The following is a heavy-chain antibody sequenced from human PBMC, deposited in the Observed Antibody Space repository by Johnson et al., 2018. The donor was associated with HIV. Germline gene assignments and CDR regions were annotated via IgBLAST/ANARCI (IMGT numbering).Heavy chain of an antibody. CDR1: GFTFDDYA. CDR2: ISWNSGSI. D-gene: IGHD2-15*01. V-gene: IGHV3-9*01. Sequence: VQLVESGGGLVKPGGSLRLSCAASGFTFDDYAMHWVRQAPGKGLEWVSGISWNSGSIGYADSVKGRFTISRDNAKNSLYLQMNSLRGDDTAVYYCAKVGLGHRKGFDIWGQGTMVTVSS. CDR3: AKVGLGHRKGFDI. J-gene: IGHJ3*02.